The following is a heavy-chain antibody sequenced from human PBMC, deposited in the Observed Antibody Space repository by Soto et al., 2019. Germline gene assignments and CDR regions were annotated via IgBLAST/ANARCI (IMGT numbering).Heavy chain of an antibody. CDR1: GYTFTTYA. V-gene: IGHV1-18*01. D-gene: IGHD6-19*01. CDR2: ISAYNGNT. J-gene: IGHJ4*02. CDR3: ARGIIAVAGLDY. Sequence: ASVKVSCKTSGYTFTTYAIHWVRQAPGQRLEWMGWISAYNGNTNYAQKLQGRVTMTTDTSTSTAYMELRSLRSDDTAVYYCARGIIAVAGLDYWGQGTLVTVSS.